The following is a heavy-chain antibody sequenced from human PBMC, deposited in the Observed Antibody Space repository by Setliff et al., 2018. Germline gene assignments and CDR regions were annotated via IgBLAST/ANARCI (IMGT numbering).Heavy chain of an antibody. Sequence: ESLKISCEGSGYSFTTYWIAWVRQMPGKGLEWMGIIYPGDSDTRYSPSFQGQVTISTDKSLSTAYLQWSSLKASDTAIYYCARRGYCSGGGCHSASFDYWGQGTLVTVSS. V-gene: IGHV5-51*01. J-gene: IGHJ4*02. D-gene: IGHD2-15*01. CDR1: GYSFTTYW. CDR2: IYPGDSDT. CDR3: ARRGYCSGGGCHSASFDY.